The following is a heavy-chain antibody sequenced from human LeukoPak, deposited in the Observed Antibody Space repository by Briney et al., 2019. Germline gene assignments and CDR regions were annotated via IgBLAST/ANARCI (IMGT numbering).Heavy chain of an antibody. CDR1: GGPISSYY. J-gene: IGHJ4*02. D-gene: IGHD6-13*01. CDR3: AAYQQQLAFDY. V-gene: IGHV4-4*07. CDR2: IYPSGDT. Sequence: SETLSLTCTVSGGPISSYYWSWIRQPAGKGLEWIGRIYPSGDTNYNPSLKSRVTMSIDTSKKQFSLNLSSVTAADTAVYYCAAYQQQLAFDYWGQGTLVTVSS.